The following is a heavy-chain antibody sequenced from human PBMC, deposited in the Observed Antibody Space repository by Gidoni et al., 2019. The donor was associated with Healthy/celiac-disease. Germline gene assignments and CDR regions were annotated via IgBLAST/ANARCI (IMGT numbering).Heavy chain of an antibody. J-gene: IGHJ6*03. D-gene: IGHD6-6*01. CDR3: ASGIIAARYYCYYMDV. V-gene: IGHV3-30-3*01. Sequence: SSYAMHWVRQAPGKGLEWVAVISYDRSNKYYADSVKGRFTITRDNSKNTLYLQMNSLSAEDTAVYYCASGIIAARYYCYYMDVWGKGTTVTVSS. CDR2: ISYDRSNK. CDR1: SSYA.